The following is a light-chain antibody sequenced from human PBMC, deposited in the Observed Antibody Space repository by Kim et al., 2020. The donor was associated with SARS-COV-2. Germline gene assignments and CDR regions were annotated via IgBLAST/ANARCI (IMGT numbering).Light chain of an antibody. Sequence: GHAVTISCTGTSSAVGSYNRVSSYQQPPGTAPKLIIYEVSDRPSGVPHRFSGSKSGNTASLTISWLQTEDEADYYCSSYTSSSTLIFGGGTKVTVL. CDR2: EVS. CDR1: SSAVGSYNR. CDR3: SSYTSSSTLI. V-gene: IGLV2-18*02. J-gene: IGLJ2*01.